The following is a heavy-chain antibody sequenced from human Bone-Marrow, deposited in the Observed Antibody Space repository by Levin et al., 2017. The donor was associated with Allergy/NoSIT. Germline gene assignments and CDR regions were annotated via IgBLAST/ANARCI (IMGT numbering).Heavy chain of an antibody. D-gene: IGHD2/OR15-2a*01. V-gene: IGHV1-2*06. CDR2: INPKNGAT. Sequence: GESLKISCKASGNTFTGDYIHWVRQAPGQGPEWMGRINPKNGATNFAQKFQGRVTLTRDTSISTAYMELSRLRSDDTALYYCARRPSSYCNSTTCYEADYWGQGTRVTVSS. J-gene: IGHJ1*01. CDR3: ARRPSSYCNSTTCYEADY. CDR1: GNTFTGDY.